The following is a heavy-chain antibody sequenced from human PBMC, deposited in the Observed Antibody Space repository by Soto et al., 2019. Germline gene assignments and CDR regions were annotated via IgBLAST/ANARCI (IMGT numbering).Heavy chain of an antibody. V-gene: IGHV3-7*03. CDR1: GFTLSSYW. D-gene: IGHD6-6*01. CDR2: IKQDGSEK. Sequence: GGSLRLSCAASGFTLSSYWMSWVRQAPGKGLEWVANIKQDGSEKYYVDSVKGRFTISRDNAKNSLYLQMNSLRAEDTAVYYCARDIGDSSSSDYWGQGTLVTVSS. CDR3: ARDIGDSSSSDY. J-gene: IGHJ4*02.